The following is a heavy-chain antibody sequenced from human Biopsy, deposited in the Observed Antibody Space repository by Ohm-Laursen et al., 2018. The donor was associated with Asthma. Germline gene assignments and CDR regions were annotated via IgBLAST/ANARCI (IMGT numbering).Heavy chain of an antibody. CDR3: ASDFPKDYVRYNFQF. CDR1: GYSLTDLS. D-gene: IGHD4-17*01. J-gene: IGHJ4*02. Sequence: EASVKVSCKLSGYSLTDLSMHWVRQAPGQGLEWMGGHDHEEGETVNARRFQGRVTMTEDTSTDTAYMELSSLSSDDTAVYYCASDFPKDYVRYNFQFWGQGTLVTVSS. V-gene: IGHV1-24*01. CDR2: HDHEEGET.